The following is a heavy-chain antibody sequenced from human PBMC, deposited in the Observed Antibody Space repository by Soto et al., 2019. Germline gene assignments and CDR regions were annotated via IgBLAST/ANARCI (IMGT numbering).Heavy chain of an antibody. CDR1: GFTFSDYY. J-gene: IGHJ4*02. V-gene: IGHV3-11*01. CDR2: ISSSGSTI. D-gene: IGHD4-17*01. Sequence: QVQLVESGGGLVKPGGSLRLSCAASGFTFSDYYMSWIRQAPGKGLEWVSYISSSGSTIYYADSVKGRFTISRDNDNNSLYLQMNSLRAEDTAVYYCARDCEQNQTTVTTGVWGQGTLVTVSS. CDR3: ARDCEQNQTTVTTGV.